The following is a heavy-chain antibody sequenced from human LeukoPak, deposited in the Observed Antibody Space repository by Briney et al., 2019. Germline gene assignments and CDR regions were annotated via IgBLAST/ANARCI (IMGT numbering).Heavy chain of an antibody. Sequence: PSETLSLTCTVSGGSISSDHWNWIRQPAGKGLEWIGRVFGGGSTNHNPSLQSRVSMSVDTSKNQFSLHLNSVTAADTAVYYCAREMASRGKFDYWGQGILVTVSS. CDR2: VFGGGST. CDR3: AREMASRGKFDY. J-gene: IGHJ4*02. CDR1: GGSISSDH. D-gene: IGHD5-24*01. V-gene: IGHV4-4*07.